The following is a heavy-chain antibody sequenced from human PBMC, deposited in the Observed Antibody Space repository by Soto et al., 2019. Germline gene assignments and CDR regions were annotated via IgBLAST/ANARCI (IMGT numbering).Heavy chain of an antibody. D-gene: IGHD4-17*01. CDR3: AKTTVTTSYYGMDV. Sequence: ETLSLTCAVSGGSISSSNWWSWVRQPPGKGLEWIGEIYHSGSTNYNPSLKSRVTISVDKSKNQFSLKLSSVTAADTAVYYCAKTTVTTSYYGMDVWGQGTTVTVSS. CDR1: GGSISSSNW. J-gene: IGHJ6*02. CDR2: IYHSGST. V-gene: IGHV4-4*02.